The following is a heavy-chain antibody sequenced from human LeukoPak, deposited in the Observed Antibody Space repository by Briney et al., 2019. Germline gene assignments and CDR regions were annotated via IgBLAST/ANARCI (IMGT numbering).Heavy chain of an antibody. V-gene: IGHV3-9*01. D-gene: IGHD3-10*01. J-gene: IGHJ5*02. CDR3: ARSWGFGDLKYFNWFDP. Sequence: PSRSLSLSCAASGFTFGDYAWHWVRQAPGKGLEWVSGISCNSGSIGYADSVKGRFTISRDNAKNSLYLQMNSLRAEDTAVYYCARSWGFGDLKYFNWFDPWGQGTLVTVSS. CDR2: ISCNSGSI. CDR1: GFTFGDYA.